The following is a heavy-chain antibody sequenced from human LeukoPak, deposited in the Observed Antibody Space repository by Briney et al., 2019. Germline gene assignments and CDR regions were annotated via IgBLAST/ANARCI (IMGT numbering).Heavy chain of an antibody. J-gene: IGHJ4*02. CDR2: ISSSGGT. D-gene: IGHD5-12*01. Sequence: SETLSLTCTVSRASISGSIRSSYWSWLRQPPGKGLEWIGYISSSGGTNDNPSLRSRVTISVDTSKNQFLLNLSSVSAADAAVYYCARIPLGYSGAYYFDFWGQGALVTVSP. V-gene: IGHV4-4*09. CDR3: ARIPLGYSGAYYFDF. CDR1: RASISGSIRSSY.